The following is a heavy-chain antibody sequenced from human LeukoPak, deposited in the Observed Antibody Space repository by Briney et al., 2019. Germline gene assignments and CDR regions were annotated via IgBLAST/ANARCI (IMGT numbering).Heavy chain of an antibody. V-gene: IGHV1-2*02. CDR3: ARGYGGDWFDR. J-gene: IGHJ5*02. Sequence: ASVKVSCEASGYTFTGYSMHWVRQAPGQGLEWMGWINPISGGINYAQRFQGRVTMTWDTSINTAYMEMSGLRFDDTAVYYCARGYGGDWFDRWGQGTLVVVSS. D-gene: IGHD1-1*01. CDR1: GYTFTGYS. CDR2: INPISGGI.